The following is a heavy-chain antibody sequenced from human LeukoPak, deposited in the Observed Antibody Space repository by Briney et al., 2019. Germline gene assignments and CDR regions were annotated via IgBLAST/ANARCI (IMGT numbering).Heavy chain of an antibody. D-gene: IGHD3-10*01. CDR2: ISGSGGSA. V-gene: IGHV3-23*01. Sequence: GGSLRLSCAASGFTFSSYAMSWVRQAPGKGLEWVSAISGSGGSAYYADSVKGRFTISRDNSKNTLYLQMNSLRAEDTAVYYCATRPPSYGSGSSRYFDYWGQGTLVTVSS. CDR3: ATRPPSYGSGSSRYFDY. CDR1: GFTFSSYA. J-gene: IGHJ4*02.